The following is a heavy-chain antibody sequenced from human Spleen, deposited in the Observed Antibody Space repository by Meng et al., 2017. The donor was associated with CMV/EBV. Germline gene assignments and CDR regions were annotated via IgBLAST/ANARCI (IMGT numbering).Heavy chain of an antibody. D-gene: IGHD6-13*01. CDR3: ARTPKYSSSFFDY. CDR1: GFTFSNYG. Sequence: ASGFTFSNYGMSWVRQTPGKGLEWVLGISGSGESTYYEDSVEGRFTIARDNSKNTVYLQMNSLRVEDTAVYYCARTPKYSSSFFDYWGQGTLVTVSS. V-gene: IGHV3-23*01. J-gene: IGHJ4*02. CDR2: ISGSGEST.